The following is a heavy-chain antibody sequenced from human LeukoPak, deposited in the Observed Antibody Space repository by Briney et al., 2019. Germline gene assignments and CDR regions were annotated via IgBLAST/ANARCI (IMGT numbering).Heavy chain of an antibody. J-gene: IGHJ4*02. Sequence: NTSETLSLTCTVSGGSVSSWYWSWIRQPPGKGLEWIGYIYDSGNTNYNPSLKSRVTISIDTSKNQFSLRLTSVTAADTATYYCARETSLTGYASGLGFNYWGQGILVTVSS. CDR2: IYDSGNT. V-gene: IGHV4-59*02. CDR1: GGSVSSWY. D-gene: IGHD6-19*01. CDR3: ARETSLTGYASGLGFNY.